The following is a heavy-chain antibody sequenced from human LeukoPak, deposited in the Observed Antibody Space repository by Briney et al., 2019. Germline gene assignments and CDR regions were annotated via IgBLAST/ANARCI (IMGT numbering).Heavy chain of an antibody. CDR3: ARESPHMVRGVIITPFDY. CDR1: GYTFTSYY. D-gene: IGHD3-10*01. J-gene: IGHJ4*02. Sequence: ASVKVSCKASGYTFTSYYMHWVRQAPGQGLEWMGIINPSGGSTSYAQKFQGRVTMTRDTSTSTVYMELSSLRSEGTAVYYCARESPHMVRGVIITPFDYWGQGTLVTVSS. V-gene: IGHV1-46*01. CDR2: INPSGGST.